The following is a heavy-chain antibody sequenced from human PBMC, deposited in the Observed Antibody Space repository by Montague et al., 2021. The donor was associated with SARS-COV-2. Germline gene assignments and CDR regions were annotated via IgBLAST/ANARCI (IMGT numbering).Heavy chain of an antibody. CDR1: GGSFNNYY. Sequence: SETLSLTCSLSGGSFNNYYWSWIRQPAGKGLEWIGRIYPTGSTNDNPSLISGSTNYSPSLKGRVSMSLDTSNNQFSLTVTSVTAADTAVYYCARESLEAVDYWGQGTLVTVSS. J-gene: IGHJ4*02. CDR3: ARESLEAVDY. V-gene: IGHV4-4*07. D-gene: IGHD6-13*01. CDR2: IYPTGSTNDNPSLISGST.